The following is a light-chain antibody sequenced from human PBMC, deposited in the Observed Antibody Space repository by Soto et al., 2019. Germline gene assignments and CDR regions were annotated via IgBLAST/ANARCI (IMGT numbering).Light chain of an antibody. CDR1: SSDVGSYNL. Sequence: QSALTQPASVSGSPGQSITISCTGTSSDVGSYNLVSWYQQHPGKAPKLMIYEGSKRPSGVSNRFSGSKSGNTASLTISGLQAEDEADYYCCSYAGSSTPNWVFGGGTKLIVL. CDR2: EGS. J-gene: IGLJ3*02. V-gene: IGLV2-23*01. CDR3: CSYAGSSTPNWV.